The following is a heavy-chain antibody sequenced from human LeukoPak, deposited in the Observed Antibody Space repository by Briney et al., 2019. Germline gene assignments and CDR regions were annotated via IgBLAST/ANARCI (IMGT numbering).Heavy chain of an antibody. D-gene: IGHD3-22*01. CDR2: ISAYNGNT. V-gene: IGHV1-18*01. Sequence: ASVKVSCKASGYTFTSYGISWVRQAPGQGLEWMGWISAYNGNTNYAQKLQGRVTITADESTSTAYMELSSLRSEDTAVYYCARLSTLGYYDSSGYYPYWGQGTLVTVSS. J-gene: IGHJ4*02. CDR1: GYTFTSYG. CDR3: ARLSTLGYYDSSGYYPY.